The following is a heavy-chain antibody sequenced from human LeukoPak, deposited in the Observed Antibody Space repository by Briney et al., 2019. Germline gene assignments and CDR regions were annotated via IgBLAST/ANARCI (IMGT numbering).Heavy chain of an antibody. J-gene: IGHJ4*02. CDR3: ARSNMVRGVRALDY. CDR1: GGSFSGYY. Sequence: SETLSLTCAVYGGSFSGYYWSWIRQPPGKGLEWIGEINHSGSTNYNPSLKSRVTISVDTSKNQFSLKLSSVTAADTAVSYCARSNMVRGVRALDYWGQGTLVTVSS. CDR2: INHSGST. D-gene: IGHD3-10*01. V-gene: IGHV4-34*01.